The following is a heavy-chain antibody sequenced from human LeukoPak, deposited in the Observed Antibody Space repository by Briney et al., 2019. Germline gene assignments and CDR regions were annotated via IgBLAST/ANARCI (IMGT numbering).Heavy chain of an antibody. V-gene: IGHV1-2*02. J-gene: IGHJ4*02. D-gene: IGHD1-20*01. CDR3: ARESITGTSGGY. CDR1: GYTFTSYG. Sequence: ASVKVSCKASGYTFTSYGISWVRQAPGRGLEWMGWINPNSGGTNYAQKFQGRVTMTRDTSISTAYMELSRLRSDDTAVYYCARESITGTSGGYWGQGTLVTVSS. CDR2: INPNSGGT.